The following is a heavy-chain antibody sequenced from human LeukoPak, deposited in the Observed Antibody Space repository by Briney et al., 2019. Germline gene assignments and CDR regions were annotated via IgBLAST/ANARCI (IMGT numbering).Heavy chain of an antibody. CDR1: GFTFGDYA. CDR3: TTYSGAFDI. CDR2: IKSKTDGGTT. Sequence: GGSLRLSCTASGFTFGDYAISWVRQAPGKGLEWVGRIKSKTDGGTTDYAAPVKGRFTISRDDSKNTLYLQMNSLKTEDTAVYYCTTYSGAFDIWGQGTMVTVSS. V-gene: IGHV3-15*01. D-gene: IGHD3-10*01. J-gene: IGHJ3*02.